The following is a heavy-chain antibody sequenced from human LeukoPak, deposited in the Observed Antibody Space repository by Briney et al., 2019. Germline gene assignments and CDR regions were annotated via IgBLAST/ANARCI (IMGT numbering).Heavy chain of an antibody. V-gene: IGHV5-51*01. J-gene: IGHJ4*02. Sequence: GESLKISCKGSGYSFTSYWIGWVRQMPGKGLEWTGIIYPGDSDTRYSPSFQGQVTISADKSISTAYLQWSSLKASDTAMYYCARHLRYYYDSSGYCYPDYWGQGTLVTVSS. CDR3: ARHLRYYYDSSGYCYPDY. CDR1: GYSFTSYW. D-gene: IGHD3-22*01. CDR2: IYPGDSDT.